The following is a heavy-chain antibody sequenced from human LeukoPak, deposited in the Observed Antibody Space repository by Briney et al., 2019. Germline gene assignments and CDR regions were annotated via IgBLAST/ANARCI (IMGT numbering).Heavy chain of an antibody. Sequence: GGSLRLSCAASQFTFNNYAMHWVRQAPGKGLEWVAVISYDGSNKYYADSVKGRFTISRDNSKNTLYLQMNSLRAEDTAVYYCARDGVIVGAYDYWGQETLVTVSS. CDR3: ARDGVIVGAYDY. CDR2: ISYDGSNK. J-gene: IGHJ4*02. CDR1: QFTFNNYA. D-gene: IGHD1-26*01. V-gene: IGHV3-30-3*01.